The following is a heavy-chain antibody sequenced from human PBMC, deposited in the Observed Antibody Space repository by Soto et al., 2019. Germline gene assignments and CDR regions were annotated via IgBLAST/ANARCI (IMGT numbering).Heavy chain of an antibody. V-gene: IGHV1-69*13. Sequence: SVKVSCKAPGGNFSSNGLRWVRQAPGQGLELMGGIIPTFGTTNYAHKFRGRVTITADESTGTAYMELSSLRSDDTAVYYCAGASDSTWYNWLNPVCQATLVTVSS. D-gene: IGHD4-4*01. CDR1: GGNFSSNG. CDR3: AGASDSTWYNWLNP. CDR2: IIPTFGTT. J-gene: IGHJ5*02.